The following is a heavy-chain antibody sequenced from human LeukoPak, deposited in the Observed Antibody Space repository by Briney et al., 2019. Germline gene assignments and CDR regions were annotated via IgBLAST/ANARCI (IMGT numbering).Heavy chain of an antibody. V-gene: IGHV1-2*02. D-gene: IGHD4-17*01. Sequence: ASVKVSCKASGYTFTGYYMHWVRQAPGQGLEWMGWINPNSGGTNYAQKFQERVTITRDMSTSTAYMELSSLRSEDTAVYYCAAVSEGPSVTNIPWGQGTLVTVSS. CDR1: GYTFTGYY. CDR3: AAVSEGPSVTNIP. CDR2: INPNSGGT. J-gene: IGHJ5*02.